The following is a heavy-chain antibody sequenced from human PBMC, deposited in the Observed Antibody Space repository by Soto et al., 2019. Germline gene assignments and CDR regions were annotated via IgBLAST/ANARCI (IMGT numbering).Heavy chain of an antibody. CDR3: ARLSQRITFFGEVIPPPWFAP. CDR1: GYTFTSYD. V-gene: IGHV1-8*01. D-gene: IGHD3-3*01. Sequence: GASVKVSCKASGYTFTSYDINWVRQATGQGLEWMGWMNPNSGNTGYAQKFQGRVTMTRNTSISTAYMELSSLRSEDTAVYYCARLSQRITFFGEVIPPPWFAPWAQGTLVPVSS. CDR2: MNPNSGNT. J-gene: IGHJ5*01.